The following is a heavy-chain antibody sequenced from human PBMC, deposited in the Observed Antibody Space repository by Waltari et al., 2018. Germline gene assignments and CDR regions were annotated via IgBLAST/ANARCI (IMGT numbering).Heavy chain of an antibody. Sequence: QVQLVQSGAEVKNPGASVKVSCKASGYSFLTYNINWVRQATGQGLEWVGWMNPYSGNTGYAQSFQGRVTMTSNTSVSTAYMELSSLRSEDTAVYYCATRLSTRLGGRIEYWGRGTLVTVSS. J-gene: IGHJ4*02. CDR2: MNPYSGNT. CDR1: GYSFLTYN. V-gene: IGHV1-8*01. D-gene: IGHD2-15*01. CDR3: ATRLSTRLGGRIEY.